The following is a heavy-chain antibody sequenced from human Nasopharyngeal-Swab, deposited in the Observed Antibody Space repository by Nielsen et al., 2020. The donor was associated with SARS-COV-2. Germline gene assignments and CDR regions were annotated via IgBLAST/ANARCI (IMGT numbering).Heavy chain of an antibody. CDR3: ASRLGHPAS. V-gene: IGHV3-74*01. Sequence: GGSLRLSCPAFGFTSSSLWMHWVRQPPGKGLVWVSRISEDGSITTYADSVKGRFTISTDNAKNTLFLQMHSLRADDTAIYYFASRLGHPASWGQGTLVTVSS. J-gene: IGHJ5*02. CDR1: GFTSSSLW. CDR2: ISEDGSIT. D-gene: IGHD6-19*01.